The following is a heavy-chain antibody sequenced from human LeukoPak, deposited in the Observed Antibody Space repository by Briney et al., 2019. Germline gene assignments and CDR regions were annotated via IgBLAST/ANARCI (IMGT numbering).Heavy chain of an antibody. CDR2: INHSGST. V-gene: IGHV4-34*01. J-gene: IGHJ4*02. Sequence: SETLSLTCAVYGGSFSGYYWSWIRQPPGKGLEWIGEINHSGSTNYNPSLKSRVTISVDTSKNQFSLKLSSVTAADTAVYYCARRRLKAAAGSFDDYWGQGTLVTVSS. D-gene: IGHD6-13*01. CDR3: ARRRLKAAAGSFDDY. CDR1: GGSFSGYY.